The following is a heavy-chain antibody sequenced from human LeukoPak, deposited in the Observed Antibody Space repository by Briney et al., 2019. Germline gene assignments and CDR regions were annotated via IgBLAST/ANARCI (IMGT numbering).Heavy chain of an antibody. V-gene: IGHV3-33*01. CDR1: GFTFSSYG. CDR3: IRDFRSADL. Sequence: GGSLRLSCAASGFTFSSYGMHWVRQAPGKGLEWVAVIWCDGNNKYYADSVKGRFTISRDNPRNTLYLQMNSLRAEDTATYYCIRDFRSADLWGQGTLVTVTS. J-gene: IGHJ5*02. CDR2: IWCDGNNK.